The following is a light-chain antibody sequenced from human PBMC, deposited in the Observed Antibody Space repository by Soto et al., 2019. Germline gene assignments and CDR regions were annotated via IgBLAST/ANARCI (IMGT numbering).Light chain of an antibody. CDR1: QSVSSN. CDR3: QQYNNWPRLT. V-gene: IGKV3-15*01. J-gene: IGKJ4*01. CDR2: GAS. Sequence: EIVMTQSPATLYVSPGERATLSCRASQSVSSNLTWYQQKPGQAPRLLIYGASTRATGIPARFSGSGSGTEFTHTISSLQSEDFAVYYCQQYNNWPRLTFGGGTKVEIK.